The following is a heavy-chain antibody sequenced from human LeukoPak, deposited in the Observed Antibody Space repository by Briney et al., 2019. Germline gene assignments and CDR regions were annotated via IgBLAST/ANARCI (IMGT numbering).Heavy chain of an antibody. CDR1: GYTFTSYG. CDR3: ARVASSSPRDAFDI. J-gene: IGHJ3*02. CDR2: ISAYNGNT. Sequence: ASVKVSCKASGYTFTSYGISWVRQAPGQGLEWMGWISAYNGNTNYAQKLQGRVTMTTGTSTSTAYMELRSLRSDDTAVYYCARVASSSPRDAFDIWGQGTMVTVSS. D-gene: IGHD6-13*01. V-gene: IGHV1-18*01.